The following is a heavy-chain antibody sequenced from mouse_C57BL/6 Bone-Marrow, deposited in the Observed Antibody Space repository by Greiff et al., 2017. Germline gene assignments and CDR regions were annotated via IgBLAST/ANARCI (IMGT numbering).Heavy chain of an antibody. V-gene: IGHV1-69*01. CDR3: ARDYCNSAWFAY. D-gene: IGHD2-1*01. CDR2: IDPSDSST. Sequence: QVQLQQPGAELVMPGASVKLSCKASGYTFTSYWLHWVKQRPGQGLEWIGEIDPSDSSTNYNQKFKGESTLTVDKSSSTAYMQLSSLTSEDSSVYYCARDYCNSAWFAYWGQGTLVTVST. J-gene: IGHJ3*01. CDR1: GYTFTSYW.